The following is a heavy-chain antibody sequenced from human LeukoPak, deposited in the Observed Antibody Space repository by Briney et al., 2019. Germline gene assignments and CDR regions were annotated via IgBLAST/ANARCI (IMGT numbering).Heavy chain of an antibody. D-gene: IGHD5-18*01. CDR2: ISYDGSNK. V-gene: IGHV3-30*03. Sequence: GSLRLSCAASGFTFSSYSMNWVRQAPGKGLEWVAVISYDGSNKYYADSVKGRFTISRDNSKNTLYLQMNSLRAEDTAVYYCARSSANLVDTAMVMKEYYFDYWGQGTLVTVSS. CDR1: GFTFSSYS. J-gene: IGHJ4*02. CDR3: ARSSANLVDTAMVMKEYYFDY.